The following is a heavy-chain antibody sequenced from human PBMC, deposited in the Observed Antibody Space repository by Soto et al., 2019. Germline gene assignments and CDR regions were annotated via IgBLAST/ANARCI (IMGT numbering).Heavy chain of an antibody. CDR1: GGSITRNNHY. Sequence: QLQLQESGPGLVKPSETLSLTCIVSGGSITRNNHYWGWIRQSPGKGLEWIGSILYSGSTNYNPSLKSRVTLSVETSKNQFSGARSSVTAADTALYYCARLGSSGWYQGSYFDYWGQGTLVTVSS. J-gene: IGHJ4*02. CDR3: ARLGSSGWYQGSYFDY. CDR2: ILYSGST. V-gene: IGHV4-39*01. D-gene: IGHD6-19*01.